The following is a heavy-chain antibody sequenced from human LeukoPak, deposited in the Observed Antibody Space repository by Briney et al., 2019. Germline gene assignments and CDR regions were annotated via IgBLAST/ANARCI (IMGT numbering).Heavy chain of an antibody. D-gene: IGHD2-2*01. V-gene: IGHV1-18*01. CDR1: GYTFTSYG. Sequence: ASVEVSCKASGYTFTSYGISWVRQAPGQGLEGMGWISAYNGNTNYAQKLQGRVTMTTDTSTSTAYMELRSLRSDDTAVYYCARDLGDIVVVPATMDPYWFDPWGQGTLVTVSS. J-gene: IGHJ5*02. CDR3: ARDLGDIVVVPATMDPYWFDP. CDR2: ISAYNGNT.